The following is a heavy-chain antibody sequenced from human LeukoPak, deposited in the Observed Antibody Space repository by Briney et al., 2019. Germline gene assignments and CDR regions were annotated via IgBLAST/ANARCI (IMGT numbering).Heavy chain of an antibody. CDR2: IGAKYYGGTT. CDR1: GFSFGDYL. Sequence: GGSLRLSCTTSGFSFGDYLISWVRQAPGKGLEWVAFIGAKYYGGTTEYAASVKGRFTISRDDSKSIAYLQMNSLKTEDTAVYYCTRPRYSSSWYYFDYWGQGTLVTVSS. J-gene: IGHJ4*02. V-gene: IGHV3-49*04. D-gene: IGHD6-13*01. CDR3: TRPRYSSSWYYFDY.